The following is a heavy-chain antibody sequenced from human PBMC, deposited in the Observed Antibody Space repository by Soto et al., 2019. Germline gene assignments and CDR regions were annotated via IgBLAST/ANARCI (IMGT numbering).Heavy chain of an antibody. Sequence: QVQLVESGGGVVQPGRSLRLSCAASGFTFSSYAMHWVRQAPGKGLEWVAVISYDGSNKYYADSVKGRFTISRDNSKNTLYLRMNSLRAEDTAVYYCARAYEGDYFDYWGQGTLAPVSS. J-gene: IGHJ4*02. V-gene: IGHV3-30-3*01. CDR2: ISYDGSNK. CDR1: GFTFSSYA. D-gene: IGHD3-16*01. CDR3: ARAYEGDYFDY.